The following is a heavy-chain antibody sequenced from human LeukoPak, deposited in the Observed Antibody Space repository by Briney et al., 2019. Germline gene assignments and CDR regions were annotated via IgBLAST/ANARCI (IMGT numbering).Heavy chain of an antibody. Sequence: GGSLRLSCAASGFTFSSYAMSWVRQVPGKGLEWVSLISGSGGSTYYADSVKGRFTISRDNAKNSLYLQMNSLRAEDTAVYYCARRYGSGSSPGDFDYWGQGTLVTVSS. CDR2: ISGSGGST. J-gene: IGHJ4*02. CDR1: GFTFSSYA. CDR3: ARRYGSGSSPGDFDY. D-gene: IGHD3-10*01. V-gene: IGHV3-23*01.